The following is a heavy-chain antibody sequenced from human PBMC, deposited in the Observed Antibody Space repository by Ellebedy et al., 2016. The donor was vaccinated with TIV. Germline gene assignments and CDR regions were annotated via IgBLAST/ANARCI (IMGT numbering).Heavy chain of an antibody. J-gene: IGHJ6*02. Sequence: AASVKVSCKASGYTFTSYYMHWVRQPPGQGLEWMGIINPSGGSTIYAQKFQRRVTITRDTSTSKVYMELSSLRSEDTAVYYCASPRTHGRGRVYYYDMDVWGQGTTVTVSS. CDR1: GYTFTSYY. CDR2: INPSGGST. V-gene: IGHV1-46*01. D-gene: IGHD3-16*01. CDR3: ASPRTHGRGRVYYYDMDV.